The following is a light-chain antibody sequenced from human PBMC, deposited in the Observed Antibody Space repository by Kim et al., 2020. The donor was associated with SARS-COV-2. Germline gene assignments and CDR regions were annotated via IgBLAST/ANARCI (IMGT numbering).Light chain of an antibody. CDR1: RGISSA. Sequence: PPVGAAVPRRCRWSRGISSAVAWGQHEPGKDPKRLVYGAATLQSGVPSRFSGRGSGTEYALTISSLQPEELGTFYCQQSYGRPWTFGQGTKVDIK. CDR2: GAA. J-gene: IGKJ1*01. CDR3: QQSYGRPWT. V-gene: IGKV1-NL1*01.